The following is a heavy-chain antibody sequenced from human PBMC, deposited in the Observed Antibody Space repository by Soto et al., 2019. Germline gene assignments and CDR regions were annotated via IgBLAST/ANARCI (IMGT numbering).Heavy chain of an antibody. CDR3: AKGGSGSGRAPPLINY. V-gene: IGHV3-23*01. CDR1: GFTFSSYS. J-gene: IGHJ4*02. Sequence: EVQLLESGGGLVQPGGSLRLSCAASGFTFSSYSMNWVRQAPGKGLEWVASVGGGGDNTFYADSVKGRFTISRDDSQNPLYLQMNNLRAGDPGVHFCAKGGSGSGRAPPLINYWGQGTLVTLS. D-gene: IGHD3-10*01. CDR2: VGGGGDNT.